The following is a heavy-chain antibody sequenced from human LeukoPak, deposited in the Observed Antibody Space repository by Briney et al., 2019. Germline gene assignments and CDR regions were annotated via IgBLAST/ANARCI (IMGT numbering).Heavy chain of an antibody. CDR3: ATEYYGSYNY. J-gene: IGHJ4*02. V-gene: IGHV3-15*01. D-gene: IGHD1-26*01. CDR2: IKSKTAGGTT. Sequence: GGSLRLSCAASGFTFPNTWMSWVRQAPGKGLEWVGHIKSKTAGGTTDYAAPVKGRFTILRDDSKNTLYLQMNSLKDEDTAVYYCATEYYGSYNYWGQGSLVTVSS. CDR1: GFTFPNTW.